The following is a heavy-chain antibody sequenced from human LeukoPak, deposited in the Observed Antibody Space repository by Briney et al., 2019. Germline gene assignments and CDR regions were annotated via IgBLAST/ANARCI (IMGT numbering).Heavy chain of an antibody. CDR2: IYSGDSDP. V-gene: IGHV5-51*01. Sequence: GESLKISCKGSGYTFTTYWIGWVRQMPGKGLEWMGIIYSGDSDPRYSPSFQGQVTISADTSISTAYLQWRSLKASDSAMYYCVRHGLGSSWFGFDYWGQGTLVTVSS. CDR3: VRHGLGSSWFGFDY. J-gene: IGHJ4*02. D-gene: IGHD6-13*01. CDR1: GYTFTTYW.